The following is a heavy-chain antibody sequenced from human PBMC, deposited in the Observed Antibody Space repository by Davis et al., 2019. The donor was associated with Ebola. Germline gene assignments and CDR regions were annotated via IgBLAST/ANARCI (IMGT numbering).Heavy chain of an antibody. J-gene: IGHJ3*02. CDR2: ITHSGST. Sequence: PSETLSLTCTVSGGSVSSISHYWSWIRQPPGKGLEWIGEITHSGSTSYNPSFGSRVSISEDMSKNQFSLNLHSVNAADTAVYYCARMPRYTDDLDAFDIWAQGTMVIVSS. CDR3: ARMPRYTDDLDAFDI. V-gene: IGHV4-39*07. CDR1: GGSVSSISHY. D-gene: IGHD1-1*01.